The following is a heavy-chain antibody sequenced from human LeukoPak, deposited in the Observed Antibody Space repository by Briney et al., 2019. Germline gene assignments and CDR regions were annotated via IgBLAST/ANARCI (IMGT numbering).Heavy chain of an antibody. J-gene: IGHJ4*02. CDR1: GFSFSSYW. CDR3: ARDEGYCSSTSCYFYYFDY. Sequence: GGSLRLSCGASGFSFSSYWMSWVRQAPGKGLEWVANIKQDGNKEYYVDSVKGRFTISRDNAKNSLSLQMNSLRAEDTAVYYCARDEGYCSSTSCYFYYFDYWGQGTLVTVSS. CDR2: IKQDGNKE. D-gene: IGHD2-2*01. V-gene: IGHV3-7*01.